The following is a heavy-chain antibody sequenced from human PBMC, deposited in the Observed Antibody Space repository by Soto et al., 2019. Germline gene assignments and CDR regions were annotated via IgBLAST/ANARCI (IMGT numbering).Heavy chain of an antibody. J-gene: IGHJ4*02. CDR3: AKNSENYGDSKYDY. CDR2: ISGSGGNT. CDR1: RFTFSSYA. Sequence: SLRLSCAASRFTFSSYAMSWVRQAPGKGLEWVSSISGSGGNTYYADSVKGRFTISRDNSKNTLYLQMNSLRAEDTAVYYCAKNSENYGDSKYDYWGQGTLVTVSS. D-gene: IGHD4-17*01. V-gene: IGHV3-23*01.